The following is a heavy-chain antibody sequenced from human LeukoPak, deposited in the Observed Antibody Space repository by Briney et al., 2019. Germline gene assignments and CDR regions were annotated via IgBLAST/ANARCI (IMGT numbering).Heavy chain of an antibody. CDR2: ISSSSSYI. Sequence: GGSLRLSCAASGFTFSSYSMNWVRQAPGKGLEWVSSISSSSSYIYYTDSVKGRFTISRDNAKNSLYLQMNSLRAEDTAVYYCARDGPGSRAAAGLDYWGQGTLVTVSS. V-gene: IGHV3-21*01. CDR3: ARDGPGSRAAAGLDY. J-gene: IGHJ4*02. D-gene: IGHD6-13*01. CDR1: GFTFSSYS.